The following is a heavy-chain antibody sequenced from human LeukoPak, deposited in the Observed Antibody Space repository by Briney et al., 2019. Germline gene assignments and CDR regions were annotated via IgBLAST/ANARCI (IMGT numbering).Heavy chain of an antibody. CDR1: GFTFSSYA. D-gene: IGHD3-9*01. Sequence: GGSLRLSCAASGFTFSSYAMSWVRQAPGKGLEWVSAISGSGGSTYYADSVKGRFTISRDNSKNTLYLQMNSLRAEDTAVYYCAGYFDWLLYYYWGQGTLVTVSS. V-gene: IGHV3-23*01. CDR2: ISGSGGST. J-gene: IGHJ4*02. CDR3: AGYFDWLLYYY.